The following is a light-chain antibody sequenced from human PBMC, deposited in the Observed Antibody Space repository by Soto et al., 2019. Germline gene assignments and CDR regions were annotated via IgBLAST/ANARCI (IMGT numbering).Light chain of an antibody. CDR3: HQFPLT. Sequence: DIQMTQSPSTLSASVGDRVTITCRASQGISDWLAWYQQKPGKAPKLLIYDASTLESGVPSRFSGSGSGTDITLTIRSLQPNDYATYYYHQFPLTFGQGTKVEI. V-gene: IGKV1-5*01. J-gene: IGKJ1*01. CDR2: DAS. CDR1: QGISDW.